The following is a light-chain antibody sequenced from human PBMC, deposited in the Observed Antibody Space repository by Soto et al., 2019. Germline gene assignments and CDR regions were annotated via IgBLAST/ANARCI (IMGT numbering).Light chain of an antibody. CDR3: QKYSSAPLT. CDR2: ATS. V-gene: IGKV1-27*01. CDR1: QGIAPY. J-gene: IGKJ4*01. Sequence: DVQMTQSPSSLSAFVGDRVTITCRASQGIAPYLAWFQQKPGKVPKLLIYATSTLQSGVPSRFSGSGSGTHFTLTISSLQPEDVGTYYCQKYSSAPLTFGGGTKVEIK.